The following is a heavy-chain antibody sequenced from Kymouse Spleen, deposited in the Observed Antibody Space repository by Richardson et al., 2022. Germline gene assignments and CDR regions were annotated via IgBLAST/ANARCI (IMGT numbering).Heavy chain of an antibody. J-gene: IGHJ4*02. V-gene: IGHV1-3*01. Sequence: QVQLVQSGAEVKKPGASVKVSCKASGYTFTSYAMHWVRQAPGQRLEWMGWINAGNGNTKYSQKFQGRVTITRDTSASTAYMELSSLRSEDTAVYYCAREDTMVRGVLDYWGQGTLVTVSS. D-gene: IGHD3-10*01. CDR2: INAGNGNT. CDR3: AREDTMVRGVLDY. CDR1: GYTFTSYA.